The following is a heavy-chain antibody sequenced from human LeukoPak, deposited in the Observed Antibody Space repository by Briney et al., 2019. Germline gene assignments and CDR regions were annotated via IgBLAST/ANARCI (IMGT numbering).Heavy chain of an antibody. J-gene: IGHJ4*02. V-gene: IGHV5-51*01. D-gene: IGHD4-17*01. Sequence: GESLKISCKVSGYNFTTYWIGWVRQLPGKGLEWMGIIYPGDSETRYSPSFQGQVTISADKSISTAFLQWSSLKASDTAMYYYARPGRATVTRLDYWGQGTLVTVTS. CDR2: IYPGDSET. CDR1: GYNFTTYW. CDR3: ARPGRATVTRLDY.